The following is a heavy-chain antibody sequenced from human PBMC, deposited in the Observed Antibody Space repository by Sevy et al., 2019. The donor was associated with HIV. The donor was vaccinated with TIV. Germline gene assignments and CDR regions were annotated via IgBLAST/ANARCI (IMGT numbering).Heavy chain of an antibody. D-gene: IGHD2-8*02. CDR2: ISGGSDDI. CDR1: GFIFSSYA. CDR3: AKRGPAWSFDY. J-gene: IGHJ4*02. Sequence: GGSLRLSCVASGFIFSSYAMSWVRQAPGKGLEWVSAISGGSDDIFYADSVKGRFTISRDNSKSTLYRQMNSLRAEDTAVYYCAKRGPAWSFDYWGQGTLVTVSS. V-gene: IGHV3-23*01.